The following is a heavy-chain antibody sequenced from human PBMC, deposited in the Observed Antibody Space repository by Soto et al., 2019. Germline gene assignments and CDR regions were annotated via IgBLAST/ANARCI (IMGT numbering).Heavy chain of an antibody. CDR3: ARDYVGAYCSSTSCYSDYYYGMDV. V-gene: IGHV3-48*01. Sequence: EVQLVESGGGLVQPGGSLRLSCAASGFTFSSYSMNWVRQAPGKGLEWVSYISSSSSTIYYADSVKGRFTISRDNAKNSLYLQMNSRRAEDTAVYYCARDYVGAYCSSTSCYSDYYYGMDVWGQGTTVTVSS. D-gene: IGHD2-2*01. CDR1: GFTFSSYS. CDR2: ISSSSSTI. J-gene: IGHJ6*02.